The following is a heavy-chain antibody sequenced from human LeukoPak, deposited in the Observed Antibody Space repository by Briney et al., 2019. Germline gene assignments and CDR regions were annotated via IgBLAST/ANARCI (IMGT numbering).Heavy chain of an antibody. J-gene: IGHJ5*02. D-gene: IGHD3-22*01. CDR2: INPSGGST. CDR3: ARDRPDSSGYYVNWSDP. V-gene: IGHV1-46*01. Sequence: ASVNVSCKASGYTFTSYYMHWVRQAPGQGLEWMGVINPSGGSTSYAQKFQGRVTMTRDTSTSTVYMELSSLRSEDTAVYYCARDRPDSSGYYVNWSDPWGQGTLVTVSS. CDR1: GYTFTSYY.